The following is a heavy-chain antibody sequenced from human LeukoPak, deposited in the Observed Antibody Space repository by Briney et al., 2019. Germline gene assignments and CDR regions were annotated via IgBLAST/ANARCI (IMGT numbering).Heavy chain of an antibody. D-gene: IGHD2-2*01. V-gene: IGHV4-34*01. J-gene: IGHJ4*02. CDR1: GGSFSGYY. CDR3: ARQFGVPAAIIDY. CDR2: INHSGTT. Sequence: SETLSLTCAVYGGSFSGYYWSWIRQPPGKGLEWIGEINHSGTTNYNPSLKSRVTISVDTSKNQFSLKLSSVTAADTAVYYCARQFGVPAAIIDYWGQGTLVTVSS.